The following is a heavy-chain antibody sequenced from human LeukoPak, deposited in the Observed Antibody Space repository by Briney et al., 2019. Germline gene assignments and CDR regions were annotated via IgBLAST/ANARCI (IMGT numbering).Heavy chain of an antibody. CDR2: INTYTGNP. CDR1: GYTFTHYS. V-gene: IGHV7-4-1*02. Sequence: GASVKVSCKASGYTFTHYSMNWVRQAPGQGLEWMGWINTYTGNPTYAQGFTGRFVFSLDTSVSTAYLQISSLKAEDTAVYYCARAGPGGYSRSYYFDYWGQGTLVTVSS. J-gene: IGHJ4*02. CDR3: ARAGPGGYSRSYYFDY. D-gene: IGHD5-12*01.